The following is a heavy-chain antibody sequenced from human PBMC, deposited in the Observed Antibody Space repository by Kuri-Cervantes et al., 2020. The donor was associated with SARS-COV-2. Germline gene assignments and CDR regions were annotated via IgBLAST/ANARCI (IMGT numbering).Heavy chain of an antibody. CDR2: VYLDGRT. Sequence: GESLKISCAASGFSVSGKFISWLRQAPGKGLEWVSIVYLDGRTDYADSVKGRFTISRDNSKNTLYLQMNSLRAEDTAVYYCARGPLYSSSWYDWFDPWGQGTLVTVSS. D-gene: IGHD6-13*01. J-gene: IGHJ5*02. V-gene: IGHV3-53*01. CDR3: ARGPLYSSSWYDWFDP. CDR1: GFSVSGKF.